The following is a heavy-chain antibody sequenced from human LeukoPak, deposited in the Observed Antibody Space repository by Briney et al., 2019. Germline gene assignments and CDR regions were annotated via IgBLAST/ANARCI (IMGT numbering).Heavy chain of an antibody. J-gene: IGHJ5*02. CDR1: GYTFTSYA. V-gene: IGHV1-3*03. Sequence: ASVKGSCKASGYTFTSYAMHWVRQAPGQRLEWMGWINAGNGNTKYSQEFQGRVTITRDTSASTAYMELSSLRSEDMAVYYCARGKEYSSIFDPWGQGTLVTVSS. D-gene: IGHD6-6*01. CDR2: INAGNGNT. CDR3: ARGKEYSSIFDP.